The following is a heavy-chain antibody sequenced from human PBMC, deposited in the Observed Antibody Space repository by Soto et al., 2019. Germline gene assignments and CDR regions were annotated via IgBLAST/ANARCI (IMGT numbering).Heavy chain of an antibody. V-gene: IGHV3-33*01. CDR1: GFTFSSYG. CDR3: ARDPPSFRYSGYDLLGTAFDF. CDR2: IWYDGSNK. Sequence: GGSLRLSCAASGFTFSSYGMHWVRQAPGKGLEWVAVIWYDGSNKYYADSVKGRFTISRDNSKNTLYLQMNSLRAEDTAVYYCARDPPSFRYSGYDLLGTAFDFWGRGTLVTVSS. D-gene: IGHD5-12*01. J-gene: IGHJ4*02.